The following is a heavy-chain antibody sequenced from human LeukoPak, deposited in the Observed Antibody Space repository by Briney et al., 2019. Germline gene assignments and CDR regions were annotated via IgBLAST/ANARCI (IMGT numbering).Heavy chain of an antibody. CDR2: INHSGST. Sequence: SETLSLTCAVYGGSFSGYYWSWIRQPPGKGLEWIGEINHSGSTNYNPPLKSRVTISVDTSKNQFSLKLTSVTAADTAVYYCARTTTTFDDWGHGTLVTVSS. J-gene: IGHJ4*01. D-gene: IGHD4-11*01. CDR3: ARTTTTFDD. V-gene: IGHV4-34*01. CDR1: GGSFSGYY.